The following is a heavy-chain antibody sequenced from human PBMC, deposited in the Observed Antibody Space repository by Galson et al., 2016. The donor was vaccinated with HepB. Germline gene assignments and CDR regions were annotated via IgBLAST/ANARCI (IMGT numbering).Heavy chain of an antibody. V-gene: IGHV3-23*01. CDR1: GFTFGGFW. CDR3: AIYIHPKFDP. Sequence: SLRLSCASSGFTFGGFWMSWVRQAPGKGLEWVSAMGGPGDGPYYADSVQGRFILSRDESYNTVYLQMNSQRAEDTAIYYCAIYIHPKFDPWGQGTLVTVSS. CDR2: MGGPGDGP. D-gene: IGHD2-2*02. J-gene: IGHJ5*02.